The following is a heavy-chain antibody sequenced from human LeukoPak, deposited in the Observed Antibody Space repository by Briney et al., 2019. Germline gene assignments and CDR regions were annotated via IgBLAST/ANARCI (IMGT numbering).Heavy chain of an antibody. CDR3: ARGRYGNYYYYYIDV. J-gene: IGHJ6*03. V-gene: IGHV4-34*01. CDR2: INHSGST. Sequence: SETLSLTCAVYGGSFSGYYWSWIRQPPGKGLEWIGEINHSGSTNYNPSLKSRVTISVDTSKNQFSLKLSSVTAADTAVYYCARGRYGNYYYYYIDVWGKGTTVTVSS. CDR1: GGSFSGYY. D-gene: IGHD1-1*01.